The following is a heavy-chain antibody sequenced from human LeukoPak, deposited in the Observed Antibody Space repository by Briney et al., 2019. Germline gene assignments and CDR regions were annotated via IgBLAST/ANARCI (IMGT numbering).Heavy chain of an antibody. Sequence: GGSLRLSCAASGFTFISYWMHWVRQAPGKGLVWVSRINGYGSSTDFADSVKGRFTISRDNAKNTLYLQMNSLRAEATAVYYCARDAPGNTALDYWGQGTLVTVSS. D-gene: IGHD5-18*01. J-gene: IGHJ4*02. CDR2: INGYGSST. CDR3: ARDAPGNTALDY. V-gene: IGHV3-74*01. CDR1: GFTFISYW.